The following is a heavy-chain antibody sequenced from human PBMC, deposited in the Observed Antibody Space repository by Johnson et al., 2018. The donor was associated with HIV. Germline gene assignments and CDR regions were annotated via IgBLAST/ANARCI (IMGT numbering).Heavy chain of an antibody. CDR3: ARVGADAFDI. D-gene: IGHD1-26*01. Sequence: QVQLVESGGGVVQPGRSLRLSCAASGFTFSSYAMHWVRQAPGKGLEWVAVISYDGGNKYSADSVKGRFTISSDNSKNPLYLQLISLRAEDTAVYYCARVGADAFDIWGQGTMVTVSS. CDR1: GFTFSSYA. CDR2: ISYDGGNK. V-gene: IGHV3-30-3*01. J-gene: IGHJ3*02.